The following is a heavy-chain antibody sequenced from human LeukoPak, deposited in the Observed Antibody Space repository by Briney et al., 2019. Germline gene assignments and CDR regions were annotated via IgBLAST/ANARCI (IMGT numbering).Heavy chain of an antibody. J-gene: IGHJ4*02. Sequence: GGSLRLSCAASGFTFSSYGMHWVRQAPGKGLEWVAVISYDGSNKYYADSVKGRFTISRDNSKNTLYLQMNSLRAEDTAVYYCARDHGWLQVYYWGQGTLVTVSS. CDR2: ISYDGSNK. D-gene: IGHD5-12*01. CDR1: GFTFSSYG. CDR3: ARDHGWLQVYY. V-gene: IGHV3-30*03.